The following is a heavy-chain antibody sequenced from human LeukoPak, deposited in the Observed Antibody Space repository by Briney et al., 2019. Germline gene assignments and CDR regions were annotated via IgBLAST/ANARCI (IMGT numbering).Heavy chain of an antibody. CDR3: ARLGYSYGSNDY. D-gene: IGHD5-18*01. V-gene: IGHV4-34*01. CDR1: GGSLSGYY. J-gene: IGHJ4*02. CDR2: INYGGNT. Sequence: PSETLSLTCDVYGGSLSGYYWSWLRQPPGKGPEWIGEINYGGNTNDNPSLKSRVTISVDTSKNQFSLKLSSVTAADTAVYYCARLGYSYGSNDYWGQGTLVTVSS.